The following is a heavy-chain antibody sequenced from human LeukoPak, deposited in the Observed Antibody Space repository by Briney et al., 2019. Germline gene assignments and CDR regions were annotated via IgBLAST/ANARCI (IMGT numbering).Heavy chain of an antibody. Sequence: GGSLRLSCAASGFTFDDYGMSWVRQSPGKGLEWVSGVNWNGGSTGYADSVKGRFTISRDNAKNSLYLQMNSLRAEDTAVYYCARVRYYGSAHPDYWGQGTLVTVSS. J-gene: IGHJ4*02. CDR2: VNWNGGST. CDR1: GFTFDDYG. D-gene: IGHD3-10*01. CDR3: ARVRYYGSAHPDY. V-gene: IGHV3-20*04.